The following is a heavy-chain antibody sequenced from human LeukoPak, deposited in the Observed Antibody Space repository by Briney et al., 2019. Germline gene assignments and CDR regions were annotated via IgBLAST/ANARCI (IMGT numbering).Heavy chain of an antibody. CDR1: GFTFSTYP. D-gene: IGHD4-17*01. CDR3: ARGYGDYGKYYFDS. CDR2: ISSGSGYI. Sequence: GGSLRLSCAASGFTFSTYPMNWVRQAPGKGLEWVSSISSGSGYIYYADSVKGRFIISRDNAKNSLYLQMNSLRAEDTAVYYCARGYGDYGKYYFDSWGEGTLVTVSS. J-gene: IGHJ4*02. V-gene: IGHV3-21*01.